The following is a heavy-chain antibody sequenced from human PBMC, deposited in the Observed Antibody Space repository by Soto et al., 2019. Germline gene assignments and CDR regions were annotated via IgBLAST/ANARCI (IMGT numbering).Heavy chain of an antibody. CDR3: ARGKAYYDFWSGCYVGYYYYMDV. V-gene: IGHV3-13*01. Sequence: EVQLVESGGGLVQPGGSLRLSCAASGFTFSSYDMHWIRQATGKGLEWVSAIGTAGDTYYPGSVKGRFTISRENAKNSLYLQMNSLRAGDTAVYYCARGKAYYDFWSGCYVGYYYYMDVWGKGTTVTVSS. CDR2: IGTAGDT. CDR1: GFTFSSYD. D-gene: IGHD3-3*01. J-gene: IGHJ6*03.